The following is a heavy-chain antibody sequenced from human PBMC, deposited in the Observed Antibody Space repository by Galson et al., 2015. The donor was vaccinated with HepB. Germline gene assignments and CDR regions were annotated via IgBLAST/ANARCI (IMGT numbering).Heavy chain of an antibody. Sequence: SLRLSCAASGFTFSDYYMSWIRQAPGKGLEWVSYISSSSSYTNYADSVKGRFTISRDNAKNSLYLQMNSLRAEDTAVYYCARHLVRGAPDYWGQGTLVTVSS. CDR3: ARHLVRGAPDY. CDR2: ISSSSSYT. J-gene: IGHJ4*02. V-gene: IGHV3-11*06. D-gene: IGHD3-10*01. CDR1: GFTFSDYY.